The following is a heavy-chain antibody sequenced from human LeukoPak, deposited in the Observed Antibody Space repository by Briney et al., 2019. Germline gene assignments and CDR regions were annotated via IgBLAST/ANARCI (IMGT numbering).Heavy chain of an antibody. CDR3: ARKANVDTAMVTGSADAFDI. J-gene: IGHJ3*02. V-gene: IGHV4-59*08. D-gene: IGHD5-18*01. CDR1: GGSISSYY. Sequence: SETLSLTCTVSGGSISSYYWSWIRQHPGKGLEWIGYIYYSGSTYYNPSLKSRVTISVDTSKNQFSLKLSSVTAADTAVYYCARKANVDTAMVTGSADAFDIWGQGTMVTVSS. CDR2: IYYSGST.